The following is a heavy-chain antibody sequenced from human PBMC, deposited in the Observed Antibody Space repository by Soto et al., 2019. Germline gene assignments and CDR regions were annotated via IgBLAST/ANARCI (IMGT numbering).Heavy chain of an antibody. CDR2: VNSDGHDT. Sequence: EVQLVESGGGLVQPGGSLRLSCAASGFTSSTYWMHWVRQTPGKGLVWVSRVNSDGHDTVYADSVKGRFTLSRDNAKNTVFRQMSSLRAEDTAVYSCARGRENYSYFDYWGQGIVVTVSS. D-gene: IGHD1-26*01. CDR1: GFTSSTYW. V-gene: IGHV3-74*01. CDR3: ARGRENYSYFDY. J-gene: IGHJ4*02.